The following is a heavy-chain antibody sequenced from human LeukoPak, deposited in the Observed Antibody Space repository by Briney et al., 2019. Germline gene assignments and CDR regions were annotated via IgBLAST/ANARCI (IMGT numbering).Heavy chain of an antibody. D-gene: IGHD2-21*02. Sequence: GESLKISRKGSGYSLSTYWIGWVRQMPGKGLEWMGIIYPGSSDTRYSPTFQGQVTISADKSISTAYLQWSSLKASDTAMYYCARRAYCNGDCTRHYSYYYRMDVWGQGTTVTVSS. CDR1: GYSLSTYW. J-gene: IGHJ6*02. CDR3: ARRAYCNGDCTRHYSYYYRMDV. V-gene: IGHV5-51*01. CDR2: IYPGSSDT.